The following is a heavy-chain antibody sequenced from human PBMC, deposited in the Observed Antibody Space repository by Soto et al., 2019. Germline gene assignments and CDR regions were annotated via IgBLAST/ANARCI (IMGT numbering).Heavy chain of an antibody. CDR1: GFTFSNAW. D-gene: IGHD2-2*01. J-gene: IGHJ3*02. V-gene: IGHV3-15*01. CDR3: TYLYIVVGPAAMPDAFDI. CDR2: IKSKTDGGTT. Sequence: GGSLRLSCAASGFTFSNAWMSWVRQAPGKGLEWVGRIKSKTDGGTTDYAAPVKGRFTISRDDSKNTLYLQMNSLKTEETAVYYCTYLYIVVGPAAMPDAFDIWGQGTMVTVSS.